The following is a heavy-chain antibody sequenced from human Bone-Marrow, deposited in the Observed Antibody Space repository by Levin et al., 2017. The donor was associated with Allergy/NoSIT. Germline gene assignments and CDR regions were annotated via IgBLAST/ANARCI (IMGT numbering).Heavy chain of an antibody. Sequence: GGSLRLSCAASGFTVSSNYMSWVRQAPGKGLEWVSVIYSGGSTYYADSVKGRFTISRDNSKNTLYLQMNSLRAEDTAVYYCARVNVDMGYMDVWGKGTTVTVSS. CDR2: IYSGGST. D-gene: IGHD5-12*01. J-gene: IGHJ6*03. CDR3: ARVNVDMGYMDV. CDR1: GFTVSSNY. V-gene: IGHV3-53*01.